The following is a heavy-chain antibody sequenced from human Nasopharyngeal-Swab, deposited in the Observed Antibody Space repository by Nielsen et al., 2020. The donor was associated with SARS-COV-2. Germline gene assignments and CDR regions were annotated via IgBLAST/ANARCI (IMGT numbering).Heavy chain of an antibody. Sequence: SETLSLTCTVSGGSISSSSYYWGWIRQPPGKGLEWIGSIYYSGSTYYNPSIRSRVTISVDTSKNQFSLKLSSVTAADTAVYYCASLEGITVAGTLIDYWGQGTLVTVSS. D-gene: IGHD6-19*01. CDR1: GGSISSSSYY. V-gene: IGHV4-39*01. CDR3: ASLEGITVAGTLIDY. J-gene: IGHJ4*02. CDR2: IYYSGST.